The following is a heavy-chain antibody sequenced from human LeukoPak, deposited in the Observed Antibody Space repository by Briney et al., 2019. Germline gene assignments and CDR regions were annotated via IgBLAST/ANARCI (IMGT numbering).Heavy chain of an antibody. CDR2: ITGSGTYK. D-gene: IGHD5-18*01. J-gene: IGHJ4*02. CDR3: AREVYSYGPFDY. CDR1: GFSFSTYS. V-gene: IGHV3-21*01. Sequence: GGSLRLSCAASGFSFSTYSLSWVRQAPGKGLEWVSSITGSGTYKYYADSVKGRFTISRDNSKNTLYLQMNSLRAEDTAVYYCAREVYSYGPFDYWGQGTLVTVSS.